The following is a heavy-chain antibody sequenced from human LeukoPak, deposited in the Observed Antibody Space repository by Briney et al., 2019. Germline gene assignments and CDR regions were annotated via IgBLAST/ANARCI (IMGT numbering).Heavy chain of an antibody. CDR1: GFTFSGYG. CDR3: ARGYGDYENGDDAFDI. Sequence: PGGSLRLSCAASGFTFSGYGMHWVRQAPGKGLEWVAVIWYDGSNKYHADSVKGRFTISRDNSKNTLYLQMNSLRAEDTAVYYCARGYGDYENGDDAFDIWGQGTMVTVSS. V-gene: IGHV3-33*01. D-gene: IGHD4-17*01. J-gene: IGHJ3*02. CDR2: IWYDGSNK.